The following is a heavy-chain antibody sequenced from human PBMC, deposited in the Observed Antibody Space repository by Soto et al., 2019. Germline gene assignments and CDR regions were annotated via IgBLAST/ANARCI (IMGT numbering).Heavy chain of an antibody. V-gene: IGHV4-59*01. CDR2: IHHSGST. CDR1: GASIRSYY. CDR3: TRGDSSSWRPPFGY. J-gene: IGHJ4*02. Sequence: QVQLQESCPGLMRPSETLSLTCTVSGASIRSYYWSWIRQPPGNGLAWIGFIHHSGSTNYTPSIQRRLTMSVDTSKNQFSLELSSVTAADKAVYYCTRGDSSSWRPPFGYCGQGTLVTGS. D-gene: IGHD6-13*01.